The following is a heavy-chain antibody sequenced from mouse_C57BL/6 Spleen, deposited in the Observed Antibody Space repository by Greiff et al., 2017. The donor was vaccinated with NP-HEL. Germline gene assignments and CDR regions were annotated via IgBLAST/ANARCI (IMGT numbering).Heavy chain of an antibody. D-gene: IGHD3-2*02. CDR1: GYTFTDYN. V-gene: IGHV1-18*01. CDR2: INPNNGGT. J-gene: IGHJ4*01. Sequence: VQLQQSGPELVKPGASVKIPCKASGYTFTDYNMDWVKQSHGKSLEWIGDINPNNGGTIYNQKFKGKATLTVDKSSSTAYMELRSLTSEDTAVYYCARRETAQARHAMDYWGQGTSVTVSS. CDR3: ARRETAQARHAMDY.